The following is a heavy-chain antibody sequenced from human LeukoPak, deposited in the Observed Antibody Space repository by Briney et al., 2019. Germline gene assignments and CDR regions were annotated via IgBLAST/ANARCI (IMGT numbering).Heavy chain of an antibody. J-gene: IGHJ4*02. V-gene: IGHV3-21*01. CDR2: ISSSSGHI. D-gene: IGHD6-19*01. CDR3: ARDPGTVADPYFDY. Sequence: GGSLRLSCAASGFTFSSYNMNWVRQPPGKGLEWVSSISSSSGHIHYADSVKGRFTISRDNANNSLYLQMNSLRDEDTAVYYCARDPGTVADPYFDYWSQGSLVTVSS. CDR1: GFTFSSYN.